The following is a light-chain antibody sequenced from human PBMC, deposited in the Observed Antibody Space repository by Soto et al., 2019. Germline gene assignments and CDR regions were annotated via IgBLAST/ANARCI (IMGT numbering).Light chain of an antibody. Sequence: EIVLTQSPGTLSLSPGERATLSCRASQSVSSSYLAWYQQKPGQAPRLLIYGASSRATGLPDRFSGSGSGTDFALTISTLEPEDFAVYFCQQYGNSPPNTFGQGTKVEIK. CDR3: QQYGNSPPNT. J-gene: IGKJ2*01. CDR2: GAS. V-gene: IGKV3-20*01. CDR1: QSVSSSY.